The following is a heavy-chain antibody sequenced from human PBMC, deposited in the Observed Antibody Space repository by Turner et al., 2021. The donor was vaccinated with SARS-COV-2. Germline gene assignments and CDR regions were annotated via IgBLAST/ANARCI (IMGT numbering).Heavy chain of an antibody. Sequence: QLQLQESGPGLVKPSETLSLTCTVSGGSLSSSSYYWGWFRQPPGKGLEWIGSIYYSGSTYYNPSLKSRVTISVDTSKNQFSLKLSSVTAADTAVYYCARGRIMITFGGVIPNWFDPWGQGTLVTVSS. CDR2: IYYSGST. CDR3: ARGRIMITFGGVIPNWFDP. V-gene: IGHV4-39*01. D-gene: IGHD3-16*02. J-gene: IGHJ5*02. CDR1: GGSLSSSSYY.